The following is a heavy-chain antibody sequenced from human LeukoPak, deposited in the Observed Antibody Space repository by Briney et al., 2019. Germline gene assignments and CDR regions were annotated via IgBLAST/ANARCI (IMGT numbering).Heavy chain of an antibody. CDR3: ARGRSVAAPLYDI. Sequence: MTSETLSLTCAVSGVSINNYYGSWLRQPPGKGLEWIGYVYYSGSTNNNPSLKSRVTISVDTSKNQFSLKLTSVTAADTAVYYCARGRSVAAPLYDIWGQGTMVTVSS. D-gene: IGHD6-19*01. CDR1: GVSINNYY. V-gene: IGHV4-59*01. J-gene: IGHJ3*02. CDR2: VYYSGST.